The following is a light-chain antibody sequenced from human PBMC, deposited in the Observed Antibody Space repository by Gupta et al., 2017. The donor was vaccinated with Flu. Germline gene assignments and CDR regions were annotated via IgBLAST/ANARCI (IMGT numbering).Light chain of an antibody. V-gene: IGLV2-14*01. CDR3: SSYTRHITLV. J-gene: IGLJ2*01. CDR2: EVN. Sequence: TSSDVGGYNYVAWYQQYPGKAPKLIISEVNKRPSGVSNRFSGSKSGNTAFLTISGLQPEDEADYYCSSYTRHITLVFGGGTKLTVL. CDR1: SSDVGGYNY.